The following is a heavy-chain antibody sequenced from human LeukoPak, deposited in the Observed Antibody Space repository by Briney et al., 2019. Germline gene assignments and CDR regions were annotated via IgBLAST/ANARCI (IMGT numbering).Heavy chain of an antibody. D-gene: IGHD1-26*01. CDR1: GYTFTGYG. CDR2: ISAYNGNT. Sequence: ASVKVSRKSAGYTFTGYGISWVRQAPGQGLEWMGWISAYNGNTNYAQKLQGRVTMTTDTSTSTAYMELRSLRSDDTAVYYCARDRWELLGGDYWGQGTLVTVSS. V-gene: IGHV1-18*04. J-gene: IGHJ4*02. CDR3: ARDRWELLGGDY.